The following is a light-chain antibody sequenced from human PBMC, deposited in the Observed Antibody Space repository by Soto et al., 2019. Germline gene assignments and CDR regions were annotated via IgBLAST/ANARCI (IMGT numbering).Light chain of an antibody. CDR2: DNN. J-gene: IGLJ2*01. V-gene: IGLV1-51*01. Sequence: HSVLTQPPSVSAAPGQKVTISCSGSSSNIGNNYVSWYQQLPGTAPKLLIYDNNKRPSGIPDRFSGSKSGTSATLGITGLQTGDEADYYCGTWDSSLSAVVFGGGTK. CDR1: SSNIGNNY. CDR3: GTWDSSLSAVV.